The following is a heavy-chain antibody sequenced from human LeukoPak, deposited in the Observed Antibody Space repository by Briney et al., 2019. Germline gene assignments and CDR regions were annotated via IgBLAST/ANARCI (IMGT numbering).Heavy chain of an antibody. V-gene: IGHV4-59*08. Sequence: PSETLSLTCAVSGGSVNNYYWSWIRQPPGKGLDWIGYIYRGSTKYNPSLKSRVTISMDTSQNQISLKLISVTAADTALYYCAGHAAISAAGTAPFDNWGQGTLVTVSS. J-gene: IGHJ4*02. CDR2: IYRGST. CDR3: AGHAAISAAGTAPFDN. CDR1: GGSVNNYY. D-gene: IGHD6-13*01.